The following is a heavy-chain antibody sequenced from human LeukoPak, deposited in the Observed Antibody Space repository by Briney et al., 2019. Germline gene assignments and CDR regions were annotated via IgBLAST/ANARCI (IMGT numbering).Heavy chain of an antibody. J-gene: IGHJ4*02. V-gene: IGHV4-39*01. CDR2: IYYSGST. CDR3: ARGAAMVTGDFDY. Sequence: SETLSLTCTVSSGSISSSSYYWGWIRQPPGKGLEWIGSIYYSGSTYYNPSLKSRVTISVDTSKNQFSLKLSSVTAADTAVYYCARGAAMVTGDFDYWGQGTLVTVSS. D-gene: IGHD5-18*01. CDR1: SGSISSSSYY.